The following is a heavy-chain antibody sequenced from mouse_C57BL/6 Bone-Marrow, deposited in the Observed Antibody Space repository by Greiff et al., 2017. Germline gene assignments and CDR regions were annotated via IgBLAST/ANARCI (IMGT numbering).Heavy chain of an antibody. V-gene: IGHV10-1*01. Sequence: DVKLVESGGGLVQPKGSLKLSCAASGFSFNTYAMNWVRQAPGKGLEWVARIRSKSNNYATYYADSVKDRFTISRDDSESMLYLQMNNLKTEDTAMYYCVRLIVAMDYWGQGTSVTVSS. D-gene: IGHD2-12*01. CDR2: IRSKSNNYAT. J-gene: IGHJ4*01. CDR3: VRLIVAMDY. CDR1: GFSFNTYA.